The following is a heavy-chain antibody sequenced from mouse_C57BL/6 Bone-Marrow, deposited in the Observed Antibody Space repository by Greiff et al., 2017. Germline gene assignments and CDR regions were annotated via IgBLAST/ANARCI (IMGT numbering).Heavy chain of an antibody. D-gene: IGHD1-1*01. Sequence: VQLQQSGAELVKPGASVKLSCTASGFNIKDYYIHWVKQRTEQGLEWIGRIDPEDGETKYAPKFQDKATITADTSSNTAYLQLSSLTSEDTAVYYCTRSLIYYGTNDWGQSTTLTVSS. J-gene: IGHJ2*01. CDR2: IDPEDGET. V-gene: IGHV14-2*01. CDR3: TRSLIYYGTND. CDR1: GFNIKDYY.